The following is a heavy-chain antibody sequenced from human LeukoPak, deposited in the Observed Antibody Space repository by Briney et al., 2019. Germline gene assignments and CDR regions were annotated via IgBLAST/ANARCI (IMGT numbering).Heavy chain of an antibody. CDR2: MDYSGST. CDR1: GGSISSSSYY. D-gene: IGHD4-17*01. J-gene: IGHJ4*02. CDR3: ARDRSGDVFDY. Sequence: SETLSLTCTVSGGSISSSSYYWGWIRQPPGKGLEWIGYMDYSGSTNYNPSLKSRVTISVDTSKNQFSLKLSSVTAADTAVYYCARDRSGDVFDYWGQGTLVTVSS. V-gene: IGHV4-61*01.